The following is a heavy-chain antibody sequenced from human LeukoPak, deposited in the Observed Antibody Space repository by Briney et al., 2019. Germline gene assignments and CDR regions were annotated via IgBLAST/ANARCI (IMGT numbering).Heavy chain of an antibody. CDR3: ARGGSSGLNY. CDR1: GGCFSGCY. CDR2: INHSGST. Sequence: SETLSLTCPVYGGCFSGCYWIWLRQPPGKGMEGIGEINHSGSTNYITSLKSRVTISVDTSKNQFSMKLSSVTAADTAVYYCARGGSSGLNYWGQGTLVTVSS. V-gene: IGHV4-34*01. J-gene: IGHJ4*02. D-gene: IGHD6-19*01.